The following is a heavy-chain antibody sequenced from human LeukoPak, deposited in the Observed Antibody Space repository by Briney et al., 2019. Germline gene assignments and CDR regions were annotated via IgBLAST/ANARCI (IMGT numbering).Heavy chain of an antibody. V-gene: IGHV1-46*01. CDR3: AREYHDSSGYYFYVDY. J-gene: IGHJ4*02. CDR2: INPSGGST. CDR1: GYTFTSYY. Sequence: ASVKVSCKASGYTFTSYYMHWVRQAPGQGLEWMGIINPSGGSTSYAQKFQGRVTMTRDTSTSTVYMELSSLRSEDTAVYYCAREYHDSSGYYFYVDYWGQGTLVTVSS. D-gene: IGHD3-22*01.